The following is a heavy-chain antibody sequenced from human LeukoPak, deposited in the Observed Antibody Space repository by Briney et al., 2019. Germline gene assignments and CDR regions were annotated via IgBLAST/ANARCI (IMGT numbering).Heavy chain of an antibody. CDR2: IKQDGSEK. V-gene: IGHV3-7*01. CDR3: ARDGPYYYDTLNWFDP. Sequence: PGGSLRLSCAASGFTFSSYWMSWVRQAPGKGLEWVANIKQDGSEKYYVDSVKGRFTISRDNAKNSLYQQMNSLRAEDTAVYYCARDGPYYYDTLNWFDPWGQGTLVTVSS. CDR1: GFTFSSYW. D-gene: IGHD3-22*01. J-gene: IGHJ5*02.